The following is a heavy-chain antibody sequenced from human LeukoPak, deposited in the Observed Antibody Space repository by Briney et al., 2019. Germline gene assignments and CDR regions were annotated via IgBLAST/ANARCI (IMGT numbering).Heavy chain of an antibody. J-gene: IGHJ4*02. CDR2: IYYSGST. Sequence: PSETLSLTCTVSGGSISSYYWSWIRQPPGKGLEWIGYIYYSGSTNYNPSLKSRATISVDTSKNQFSLKLTSMTAADTAVYYCARERGVRPNYYFDSWGQGSLVTVSS. V-gene: IGHV4-59*12. D-gene: IGHD1-7*01. CDR3: ARERGVRPNYYFDS. CDR1: GGSISSYY.